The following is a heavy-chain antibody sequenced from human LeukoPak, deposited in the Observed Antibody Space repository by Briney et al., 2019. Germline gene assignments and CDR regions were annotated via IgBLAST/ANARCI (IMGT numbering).Heavy chain of an antibody. Sequence: ASVNVSLKCSGYTLTELSMHWVRQAPGKGLEWVGGFDIEDGETIYAQKFQGRVTMTEDTSTDTAYMELSSLRSEDTGVYYCATYNYYDSSGYYYFDYWGQGTLVTVSS. CDR1: GYTLTELS. D-gene: IGHD3-22*01. CDR3: ATYNYYDSSGYYYFDY. V-gene: IGHV1-24*01. CDR2: FDIEDGET. J-gene: IGHJ4*02.